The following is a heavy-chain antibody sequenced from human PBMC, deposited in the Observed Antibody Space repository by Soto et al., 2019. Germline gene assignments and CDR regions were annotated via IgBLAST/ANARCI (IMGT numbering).Heavy chain of an antibody. V-gene: IGHV3-11*04. CDR2: ISSSGSTI. J-gene: IGHJ6*02. CDR1: GGSISSGGYY. D-gene: IGHD1-7*01. Sequence: QVQLQESGPGLVKPSQTLSLTCTVSGGSISSGGYYWSWIRQHPGKGLEWVSYISSSGSTIYYADSVKGRFTISRDNAKNSLYLQMNSLRAEDTAVYYCARVGRRTNYYYYGMDVWGQGTTVTVSS. CDR3: ARVGRRTNYYYYGMDV.